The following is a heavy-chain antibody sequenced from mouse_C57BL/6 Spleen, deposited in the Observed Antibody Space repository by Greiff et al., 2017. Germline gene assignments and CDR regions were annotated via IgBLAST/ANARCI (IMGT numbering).Heavy chain of an antibody. Sequence: VQLQQSGAELVKPGASVKISCKASGYAFSSYWMNWVKQRPGKGLEWIGQIYPGDGDTNYNGKFKGKATLTADKSSSTADMQLSSLTSEDSAVYFCARSKVYYYGSSYGYFDVWGTGTTVTVSS. CDR3: ARSKVYYYGSSYGYFDV. J-gene: IGHJ1*03. CDR1: GYAFSSYW. CDR2: IYPGDGDT. D-gene: IGHD1-1*01. V-gene: IGHV1-80*01.